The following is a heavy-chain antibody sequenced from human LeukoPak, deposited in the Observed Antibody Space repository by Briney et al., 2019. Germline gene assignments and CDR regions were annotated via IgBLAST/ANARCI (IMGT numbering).Heavy chain of an antibody. CDR3: ARDVVVTSSPDAFDI. D-gene: IGHD2-21*02. J-gene: IGHJ3*02. CDR1: GGSISSYY. Sequence: PSETLSLTCTVSGGSISSYYWTWIRHHPGKGLEWIGYISNSGTTSYNPSLKSRVSISVDTSDNQFSLRLTSVTAADTAVYYCARDVVVTSSPDAFDIWGQGTMVTVSS. CDR2: ISNSGTT. V-gene: IGHV4-59*06.